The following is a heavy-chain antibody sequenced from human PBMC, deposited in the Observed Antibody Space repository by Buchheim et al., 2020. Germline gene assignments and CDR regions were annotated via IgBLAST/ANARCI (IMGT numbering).Heavy chain of an antibody. CDR3: ARDLEDDLAFDS. CDR1: GFTFNIYW. Sequence: EVQLVESGGGLVQPGGSLRLSCAASGFTFNIYWMSWVRQAPGKGLEWVANINEDESEKYYGDSVKSRFTISRDNAKNSLYLQMNSLRAEDTAVYYCARDLEDDLAFDSWGQGTL. CDR2: INEDESEK. D-gene: IGHD3-3*01. V-gene: IGHV3-7*01. J-gene: IGHJ4*02.